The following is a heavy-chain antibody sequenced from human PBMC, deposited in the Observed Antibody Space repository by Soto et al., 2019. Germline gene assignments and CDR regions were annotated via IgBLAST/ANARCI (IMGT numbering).Heavy chain of an antibody. J-gene: IGHJ3*02. D-gene: IGHD2-15*01. CDR3: ARDDASGSKARACDS. CDR1: GYSFTRYG. CDR2: ISGDNGDT. V-gene: IGHV1-18*01. Sequence: GASVKVSCKASGYSFTRYGISWVRQAPGQRPEWMGWISGDNGDTTYAQKFQGRVTLTTDTSTSTVYMELRSLRSDDTAVFYCARDDASGSKARACDSWGQGTMVTASS.